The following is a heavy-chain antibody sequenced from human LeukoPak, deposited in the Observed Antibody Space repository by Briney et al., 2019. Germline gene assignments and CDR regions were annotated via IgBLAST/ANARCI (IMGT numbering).Heavy chain of an antibody. CDR3: ARARDGYNYWFDP. CDR2: IYYTGST. J-gene: IGHJ5*02. V-gene: IGHV4-59*01. D-gene: IGHD5-24*01. CDR1: GGSIRSYY. Sequence: SETLSLTCTVSGGSIRSYYWSWIRHAPGKGLEWIGYIYYTGSTNYNPSLKSRVTISVDTSKNQFSLKLSSVTAADTAVYYCARARDGYNYWFDPWGQGTLVTVSS.